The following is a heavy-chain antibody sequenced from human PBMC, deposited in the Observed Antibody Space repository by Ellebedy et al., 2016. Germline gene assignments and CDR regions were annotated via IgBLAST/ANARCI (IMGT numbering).Heavy chain of an antibody. CDR3: ARAGSCSGDRCLGYGMDV. J-gene: IGHJ6*02. CDR2: IKTYNDDT. CDR1: GYTFTNYG. V-gene: IGHV1-18*01. Sequence: ASVKVSCXASGYTFTNYGLSWVRQAPGQGLEWMGWIKTYNDDTSYAQEFQGRITMTTDTAASTAYMELRSLRSDDTAVYYCARAGSCSGDRCLGYGMDVWGQGTTVTVTS. D-gene: IGHD2-15*01.